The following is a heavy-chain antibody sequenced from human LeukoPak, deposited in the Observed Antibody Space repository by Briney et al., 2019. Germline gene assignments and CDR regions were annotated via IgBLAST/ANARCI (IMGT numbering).Heavy chain of an antibody. CDR1: GGSISSGGYS. Sequence: PSETLSLTCAVSGGSISSGGYSWSWIRQPPGKGLEWIGYIYYSGSTYYNPSLKSRVTISVDTSKNQFSLKLSSVTAADTAVYYCARVVCRRVCWFDPWGQGTLVTVSS. D-gene: IGHD6-13*01. V-gene: IGHV4-30-4*07. CDR2: IYYSGST. CDR3: ARVVCRRVCWFDP. J-gene: IGHJ5*02.